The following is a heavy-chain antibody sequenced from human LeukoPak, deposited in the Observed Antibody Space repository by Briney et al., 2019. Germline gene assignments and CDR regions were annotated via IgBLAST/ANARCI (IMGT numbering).Heavy chain of an antibody. CDR1: GFTFSIYW. D-gene: IGHD2-15*01. Sequence: GGSLRLSCAASGFTFSIYWMHWVRQVPGKGPVWVSRIDGDGSNTNYANSVKGRFTISRDNAKNTLYLQMNSLRAEDTAVYYCARGWTDFDYWGQGTLVTVSS. CDR3: ARGWTDFDY. V-gene: IGHV3-74*01. CDR2: IDGDGSNT. J-gene: IGHJ4*02.